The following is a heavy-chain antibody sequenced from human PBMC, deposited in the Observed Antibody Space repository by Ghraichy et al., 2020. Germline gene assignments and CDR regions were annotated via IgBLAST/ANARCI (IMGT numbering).Heavy chain of an antibody. V-gene: IGHV3-21*01. CDR3: ARVPFYYYGMDV. CDR1: GFTFSSYS. Sequence: GGSLRLSCAASGFTFSSYSMNWVRQAPGKGLEWVSSISSSSSYIYYADSVKGRFTISRDNAKNSLYLQMNSLRAEDTAVYYCARVPFYYYGMDVWGQGTTVTVSS. CDR2: ISSSSSYI. J-gene: IGHJ6*02.